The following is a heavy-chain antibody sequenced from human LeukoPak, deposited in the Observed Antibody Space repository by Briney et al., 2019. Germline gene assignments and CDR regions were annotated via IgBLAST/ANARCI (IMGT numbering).Heavy chain of an antibody. D-gene: IGHD3-3*01. CDR3: ARNEPHYDFWSGSYTRNFDY. CDR1: GFTFSSHW. V-gene: IGHV3-7*04. Sequence: PGGSLRLSCAASGFTFSSHWMSWVRQAPGSGLEWVANIKQDGNEKYYVDSVKGRFTISRDNAKNSLYLQMNSLRAEDTAVYYCARNEPHYDFWSGSYTRNFDYWGQGTLVTVSS. J-gene: IGHJ4*02. CDR2: IKQDGNEK.